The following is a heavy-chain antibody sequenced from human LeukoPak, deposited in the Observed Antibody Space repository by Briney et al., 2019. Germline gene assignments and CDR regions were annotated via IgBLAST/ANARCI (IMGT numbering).Heavy chain of an antibody. CDR3: TGIAAAGDHDY. CDR1: GFTFSGSA. CDR2: IRSEANSYGT. J-gene: IGHJ4*02. D-gene: IGHD6-13*01. Sequence: GGSLKLSCAASGFTFSGSAIHWVRQASGKGLEWVGRIRSEANSYGTAYVASVKGRFTISRDDSNNRAYLQMDGLRTEDAAVYYCTGIAAAGDHDYWGQGTLVTVSS. V-gene: IGHV3-73*01.